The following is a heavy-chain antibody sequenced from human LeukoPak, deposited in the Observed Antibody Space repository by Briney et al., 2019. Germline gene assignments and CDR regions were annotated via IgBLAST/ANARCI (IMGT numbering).Heavy chain of an antibody. Sequence: PSETLSLTCAVYGGSFSGYYWSWIRQPPGKGLEWIGEINHSGSTNYNPSLKSRVTISVDTSKNQFSLKLSSVTAADTAVYYCARAIQTTVVTPWPIDAFDIWGQGTMVTVSS. J-gene: IGHJ3*02. CDR1: GGSFSGYY. CDR3: ARAIQTTVVTPWPIDAFDI. V-gene: IGHV4-34*09. CDR2: INHSGST. D-gene: IGHD4-23*01.